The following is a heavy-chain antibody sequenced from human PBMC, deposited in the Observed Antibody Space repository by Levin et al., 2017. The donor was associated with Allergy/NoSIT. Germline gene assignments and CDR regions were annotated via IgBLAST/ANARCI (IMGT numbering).Heavy chain of an antibody. Sequence: GGSLRLSCVASEFTFSRYWMSWVRQAPGKGLEWVANIKKDGSEQYYVDSVKGRFTISRDTAQKSLYLQMNSLRAEDTAVYYCARDGYSSGWALDYYYYMDVWGKGTTVTVSS. CDR3: ARDGYSSGWALDYYYYMDV. J-gene: IGHJ6*03. CDR2: IKKDGSEQ. V-gene: IGHV3-7*04. CDR1: EFTFSRYW. D-gene: IGHD6-19*01.